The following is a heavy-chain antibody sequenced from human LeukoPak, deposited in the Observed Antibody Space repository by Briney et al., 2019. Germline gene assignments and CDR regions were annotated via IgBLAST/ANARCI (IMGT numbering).Heavy chain of an antibody. D-gene: IGHD2-2*01. CDR1: GYSFTNYW. V-gene: IGHV5-51*01. CDR2: IYPGDSDT. CDR3: ARGPYCSTTNCYSPYYSYYMSV. J-gene: IGHJ6*03. Sequence: GESLKISCKGSGYSFTNYWIGWVRQMPGKGLEWMGIIYPGDSDTMHSPSFQGQVTISADKSIRTAYLQWSSLKASDTAMYYCARGPYCSTTNCYSPYYSYYMSVWGRGTTVTVSS.